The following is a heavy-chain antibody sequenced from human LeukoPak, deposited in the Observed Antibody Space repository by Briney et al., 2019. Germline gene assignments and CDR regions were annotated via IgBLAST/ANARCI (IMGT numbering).Heavy chain of an antibody. D-gene: IGHD3-22*01. CDR2: FDPEDGET. CDR1: GYTLTELS. CDR3: VRVDGSPDF. Sequence: ASVKVSCKVSGYTLTELSMHWVRQAPGKGLEWMGGFDPEDGETIYAQKFQGRVTFTRSTSISTAYMELSSLRSEDTAVYYCVRVDGSPDFWGQGTLITVSS. V-gene: IGHV1-24*01. J-gene: IGHJ4*02.